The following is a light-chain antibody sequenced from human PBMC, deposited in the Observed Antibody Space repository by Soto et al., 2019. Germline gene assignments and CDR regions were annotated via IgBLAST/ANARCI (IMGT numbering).Light chain of an antibody. CDR1: QSISSY. CDR3: QHYNSYSEA. V-gene: IGKV1-5*03. Sequence: IQMTQSPSSLSASVGDRVTITCRASQSISSYLNWYQQKPGKAPKLLIYKASSLESGVPSRFSGSGSGTEFTLTISSLQPDDFATYYCQHYNSYSEAFAQGAKVDI. CDR2: KAS. J-gene: IGKJ1*01.